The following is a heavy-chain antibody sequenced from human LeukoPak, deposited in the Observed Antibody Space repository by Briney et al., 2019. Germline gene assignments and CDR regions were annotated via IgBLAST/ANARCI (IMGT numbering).Heavy chain of an antibody. D-gene: IGHD7-27*01. V-gene: IGHV1-69*04. CDR3: ARDNNWGPDY. Sequence: SVKVSCKASGGTFSTYAISWVRQAPGQGLEWVGRIVPILGTANYAQNFQGRVTITADRSTTTAYMELSSLRSDDTAVYYCARDNNWGPDYWGQGTLVTVSS. CDR2: IVPILGTA. CDR1: GGTFSTYA. J-gene: IGHJ4*02.